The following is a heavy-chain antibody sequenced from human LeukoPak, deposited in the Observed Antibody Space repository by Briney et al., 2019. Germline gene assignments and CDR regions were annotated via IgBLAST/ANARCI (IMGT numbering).Heavy chain of an antibody. D-gene: IGHD1-1*01. Sequence: SQTLSLTCTVSGDSISSGGYYWSWIRQHPGRGLEWIGYIYYSGSTFYNPSLKSRVTVSLDTSKNQFSLKLSSVTAADTAVYYCARRDTTQGYFDHWGQGTLVTVSS. CDR3: ARRDTTQGYFDH. J-gene: IGHJ4*02. CDR1: GDSISSGGYY. CDR2: IYYSGST. V-gene: IGHV4-31*03.